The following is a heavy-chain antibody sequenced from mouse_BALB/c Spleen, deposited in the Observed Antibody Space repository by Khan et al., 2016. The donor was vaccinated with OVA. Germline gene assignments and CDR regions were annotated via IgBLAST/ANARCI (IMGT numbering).Heavy chain of an antibody. CDR3: ARGGSSGPAWFAY. J-gene: IGHJ3*01. CDR2: IRYDGNS. D-gene: IGHD3-1*01. Sequence: EVQLQESGPGLVKPSQSLSLTCSVTGYSITSGYFWNWIRQFPGNKLEWMGYIRYDGNSNYNPSLKNRISITRDTSKNQFFLTLNSVTPEDTATYYWARGGSSGPAWFAYWGQGTLVTVSA. V-gene: IGHV3-6*02. CDR1: GYSITSGYF.